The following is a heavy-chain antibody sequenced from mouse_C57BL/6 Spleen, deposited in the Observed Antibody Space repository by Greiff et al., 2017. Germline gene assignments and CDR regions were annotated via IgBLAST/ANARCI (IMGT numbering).Heavy chain of an antibody. V-gene: IGHV1-55*01. D-gene: IGHD3-3*01. Sequence: VQLKESGAELVKPGASVKMSCKASGYTFTSYWITWVKQRPGQGLEWIGDIYPGSGSTNYNEKFKSKATLTVDTSSSTAYMQLSSLTSEDSAVYYCARRARNYYAMDYWGQGTSGTVSS. J-gene: IGHJ4*01. CDR2: IYPGSGST. CDR3: ARRARNYYAMDY. CDR1: GYTFTSYW.